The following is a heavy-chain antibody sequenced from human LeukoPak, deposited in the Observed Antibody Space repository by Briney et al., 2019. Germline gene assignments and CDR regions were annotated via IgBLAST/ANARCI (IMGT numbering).Heavy chain of an antibody. V-gene: IGHV4-34*01. CDR3: ASGPPQNYYDSSGYLAPTKYYFDY. J-gene: IGHJ4*02. D-gene: IGHD3-22*01. CDR2: INHSGCT. Sequence: PSETLSLTCAVYGVSFSGYYWSWIRQPPGKGLEWIGEINHSGCTNYNPSLKSRVTISVDTSKNQFSLKLSSVTAADTAVYYCASGPPQNYYDSSGYLAPTKYYFDYWGRGTLVTVSS. CDR1: GVSFSGYY.